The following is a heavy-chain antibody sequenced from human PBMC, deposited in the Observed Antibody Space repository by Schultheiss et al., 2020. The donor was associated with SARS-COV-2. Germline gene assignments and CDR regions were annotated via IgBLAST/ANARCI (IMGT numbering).Heavy chain of an antibody. Sequence: ASVKVSCKASGYTFTSYAMHWVRQAPGQRLEWMGWINAGNGNTKYSQKFQGRVTITRDTSASTAYMELSSLRSEDTAVYYCAGGRDCSGGSCYSDWFDPWGQGTLVTVSS. V-gene: IGHV1-3*01. CDR2: INAGNGNT. CDR3: AGGRDCSGGSCYSDWFDP. J-gene: IGHJ5*02. CDR1: GYTFTSYA. D-gene: IGHD2-15*01.